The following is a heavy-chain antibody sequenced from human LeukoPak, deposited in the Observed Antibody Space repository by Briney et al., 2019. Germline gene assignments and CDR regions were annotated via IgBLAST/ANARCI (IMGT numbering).Heavy chain of an antibody. V-gene: IGHV3-48*04. CDR1: GFTLRNYG. D-gene: IGHD6-6*01. J-gene: IGHJ4*02. CDR2: ISSTSSNV. Sequence: PGGSLRLSCTASGFTLRNYGMNWVRQAPGKGLEWVSYISSTSSNVAYADSVKGRFTISRDNVRNSLYLQMNSLRAEDTAVYYCASSFSSSNYWGQGTLVTVSS. CDR3: ASSFSSSNY.